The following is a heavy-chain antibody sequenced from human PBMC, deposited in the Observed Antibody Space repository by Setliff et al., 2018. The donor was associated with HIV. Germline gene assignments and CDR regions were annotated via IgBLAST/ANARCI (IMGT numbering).Heavy chain of an antibody. CDR1: GGSISSYY. Sequence: LSLTCTVSGGSISSYYWSWIRQPPGKGLEWIGYIYYIGSTNYNPSLKSRVTISVDTSKNQFSLKLSSVTAADTAVYYCARKGGIQFLESYYMDVWGKGTTVTVSS. J-gene: IGHJ6*03. D-gene: IGHD3-3*01. V-gene: IGHV4-59*08. CDR3: ARKGGIQFLESYYMDV. CDR2: IYYIGST.